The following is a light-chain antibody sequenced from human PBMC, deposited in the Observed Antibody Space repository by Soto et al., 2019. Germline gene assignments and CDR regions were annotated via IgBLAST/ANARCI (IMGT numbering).Light chain of an antibody. Sequence: DLQMTQSPSSLSASLGDRVTITCGASQGIGVYLAWFQQKPGKVPRLLIYAASALQSGVPSRFSGGGSGTDFTLTINSLQPEDVATYYCQKYNSAPLTFGGGTKVEIK. CDR1: QGIGVY. CDR3: QKYNSAPLT. V-gene: IGKV1-27*01. J-gene: IGKJ4*01. CDR2: AAS.